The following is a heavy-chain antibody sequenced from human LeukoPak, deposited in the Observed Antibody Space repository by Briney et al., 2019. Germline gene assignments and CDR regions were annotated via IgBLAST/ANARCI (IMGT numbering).Heavy chain of an antibody. Sequence: ASETLSLTCTVSGGSISGYYWNWIRQPPGKGLEWIGYIHYSGTTNYNPSLKSRVTISVVTSKNQLSLKLRSVTAADTALYFCAKRGRSSWYFDYWGQGTQVTVSS. CDR1: GGSISGYY. J-gene: IGHJ4*02. D-gene: IGHD6-13*01. CDR3: AKRGRSSWYFDY. CDR2: IHYSGTT. V-gene: IGHV4-59*01.